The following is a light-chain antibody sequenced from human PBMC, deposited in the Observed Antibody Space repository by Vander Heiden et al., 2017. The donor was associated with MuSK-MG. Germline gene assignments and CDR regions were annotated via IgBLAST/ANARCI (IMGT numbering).Light chain of an antibody. CDR3: AAGDDSLNIWV. CDR1: SSSIGSNF. CDR2: RSH. J-gene: IGLJ3*02. V-gene: IGLV1-47*01. Sequence: QSVLTQPPSASGTPGQGVTLSCSGSSSSIGSNFVSWYQQPPGTAPKLLIYRSHQRPSGVPDRFSGSKSGTSASLAISGLRAEDEADYYCAAGDDSLNIWVFGGGTKLTVL.